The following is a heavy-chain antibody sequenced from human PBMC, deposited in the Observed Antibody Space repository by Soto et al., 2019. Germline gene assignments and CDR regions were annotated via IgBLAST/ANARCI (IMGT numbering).Heavy chain of an antibody. CDR3: RYFVWLLNLFDP. V-gene: IGHV1-24*01. CDR1: GYTLTELS. J-gene: IGHJ5*02. CDR2: FDPEDGEI. D-gene: IGHD3-9*01. Sequence: ASVKVSCKVSGYTLTELSMHWVRQAPGKGLEWMGGFDPEDGEIIYAQKFQGRVTMTEDTSTDTAYIEMSSLRSEDTTVYYSRYFVWLLNLFDPWGQGTLVTVSS.